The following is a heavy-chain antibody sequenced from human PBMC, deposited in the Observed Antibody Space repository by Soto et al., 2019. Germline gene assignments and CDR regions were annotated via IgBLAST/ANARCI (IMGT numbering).Heavy chain of an antibody. D-gene: IGHD2-15*01. CDR3: ARGLVAFVDV. Sequence: SETLSLTCAVYGRSFSDYYWSWIRQPPGKGLEWIGEINHSGSTNYNPSLKSRVTISVDTSKNQFSLKLSSVTAADTAVYYCARGLVAFVDVWGQGTTVT. V-gene: IGHV4-34*01. CDR1: GRSFSDYY. J-gene: IGHJ6*02. CDR2: INHSGST.